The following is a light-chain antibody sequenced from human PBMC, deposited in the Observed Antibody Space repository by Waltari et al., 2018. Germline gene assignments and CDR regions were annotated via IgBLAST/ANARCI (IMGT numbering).Light chain of an antibody. V-gene: IGLV1-51*02. CDR1: TSNIGNNY. CDR3: GTWDNTLSAV. Sequence: QSVLTQPPSVSAAPGPKVSTSCSGSTSNIGNNYVSWYQQFPGEAPKVLIYGNDKRTTGIPDRFSGSKSGTSATLDITGLQTGDEAVYYCGTWDNTLSAVFGGGTKVTVL. CDR2: GND. J-gene: IGLJ2*01.